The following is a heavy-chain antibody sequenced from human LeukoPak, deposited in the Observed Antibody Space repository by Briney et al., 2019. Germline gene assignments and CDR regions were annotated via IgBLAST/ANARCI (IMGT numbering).Heavy chain of an antibody. CDR1: GYTFTNYY. D-gene: IGHD3-10*01. V-gene: IGHV1-8*02. CDR3: ARFNGRGVSNDY. CDR2: MNPNSGNT. Sequence: ASVKVSCKASGYTFTNYYIHWVRQATGQGLEWMGWMNPNSGNTGYAQKFQGRVTMTRNTSISTAYMELSSLRSEDTAVYYCARFNGRGVSNDYWGQGTLVTVSA. J-gene: IGHJ4*02.